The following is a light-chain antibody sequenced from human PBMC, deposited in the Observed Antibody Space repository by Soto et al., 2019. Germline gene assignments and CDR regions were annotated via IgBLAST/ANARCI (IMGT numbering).Light chain of an antibody. Sequence: QLVLTQSPSASASLGASVKLTCTLSSGHSSYAIAWHQQQPEKGPRYLMKLYSDGSHNKGDGIPDRFSGSNSGAERYLTISSLQSEDEADYYCQTWGTGIRVFGGGTQLTVL. CDR3: QTWGTGIRV. V-gene: IGLV4-69*01. CDR1: SGHSSYA. J-gene: IGLJ3*02. CDR2: LYSDGSH.